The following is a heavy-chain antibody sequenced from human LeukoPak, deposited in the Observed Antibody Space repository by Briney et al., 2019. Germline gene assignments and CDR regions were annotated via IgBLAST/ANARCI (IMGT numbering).Heavy chain of an antibody. D-gene: IGHD3-10*01. CDR1: GFTFSDHY. CDR3: ARVGRWFGAFDI. J-gene: IGHJ3*02. Sequence: GGSLRLSCAASGFTFSDHYMDWVRQASGQGLEWVGRIRSKATGHSTDYAASVKGRFTLSRDDSKNSLYLQMNTLKTEDTAVYFCARVGRWFGAFDIWGQGTMVTVSS. V-gene: IGHV3-72*01. CDR2: IRSKATGHST.